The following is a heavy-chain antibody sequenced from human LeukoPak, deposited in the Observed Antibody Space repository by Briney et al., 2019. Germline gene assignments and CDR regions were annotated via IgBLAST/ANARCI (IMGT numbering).Heavy chain of an antibody. CDR3: SRGSGWLSVY. CDR1: GFTFGDYL. J-gene: IGHJ4*02. V-gene: IGHV3-49*03. Sequence: PGGSLRLSCTASGFTFGDYLMSWFRQAPGKGLEWIGFISGGTKEYAASVKGRFTISRDDSTSIAYLQMNSLTTVATAVYYCSRGSGWLSVYWGQGTLVTVSS. D-gene: IGHD6-19*01. CDR2: ISGGTK.